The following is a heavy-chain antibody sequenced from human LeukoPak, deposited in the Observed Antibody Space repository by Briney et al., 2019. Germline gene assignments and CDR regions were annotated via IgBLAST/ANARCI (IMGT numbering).Heavy chain of an antibody. V-gene: IGHV1-18*01. Sequence: ASVKVSCKASGGTFSSYAISWVRQAPGQGLEWMGWISAYNGNTNYAQKLQGRVTMTTDTSTSTAYMELRSLRSDDTAVYYCARNRGYGIYYYYMDVWGKGTTVTVSS. J-gene: IGHJ6*03. CDR2: ISAYNGNT. CDR1: GGTFSSYA. D-gene: IGHD2-15*01. CDR3: ARNRGYGIYYYYMDV.